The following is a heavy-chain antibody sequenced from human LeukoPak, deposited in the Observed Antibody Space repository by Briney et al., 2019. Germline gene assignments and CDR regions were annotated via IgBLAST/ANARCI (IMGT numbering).Heavy chain of an antibody. J-gene: IGHJ4*02. D-gene: IGHD3-10*01. Sequence: GGSLRLSCAASGFTVSSNFMSWVRQAPGKGLEWVSVLYSGGDTYYADSVKGRFTISRDNSKNTLYLQMNSLRAEDTAVYYCARTPGSYLYFDLWGQGTLVTVSS. CDR2: LYSGGDT. V-gene: IGHV3-53*01. CDR3: ARTPGSYLYFDL. CDR1: GFTVSSNF.